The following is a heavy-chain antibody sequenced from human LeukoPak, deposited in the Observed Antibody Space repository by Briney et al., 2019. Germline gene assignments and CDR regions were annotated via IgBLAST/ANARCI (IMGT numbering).Heavy chain of an antibody. Sequence: SETLSLTCAVYGGSFSGYYWSWIRQPPGKGLEWIGEINHSGSTNYNPSLKSRVTISVDTSKNQFSLKLSSVTAADTAVYYCARGPTMRYYYDSRGFDPWGQGTLVTVPS. J-gene: IGHJ5*02. V-gene: IGHV4-34*01. D-gene: IGHD3-22*01. CDR2: INHSGST. CDR3: ARGPTMRYYYDSRGFDP. CDR1: GGSFSGYY.